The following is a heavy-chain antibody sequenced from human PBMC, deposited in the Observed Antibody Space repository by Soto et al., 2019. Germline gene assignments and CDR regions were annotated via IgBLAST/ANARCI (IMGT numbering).Heavy chain of an antibody. CDR1: RFTFSSYE. J-gene: IGHJ6*02. V-gene: IGHV3-48*03. CDR2: ISSAGSTI. D-gene: IGHD6-6*01. Sequence: EVQLVESGGGLVQPGGSLRLSCAASRFTFSSYEMNWVRKAPGKGLEWVPSISSAGSTIYYADSVKGRFTISRDNAKNSLYLQMNSLRAEDTAVYYCARDQLAARRYYYYGMDVWGQGTTVTVSS. CDR3: ARDQLAARRYYYYGMDV.